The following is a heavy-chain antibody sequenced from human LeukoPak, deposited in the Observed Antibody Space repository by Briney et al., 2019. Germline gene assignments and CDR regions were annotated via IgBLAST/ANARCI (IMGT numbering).Heavy chain of an antibody. CDR1: GGSFSGYY. Sequence: SETLSLTCAVYGGSFSGYYWSWIRQPPGKGLEWIGEINHSGSTNYNPSLESRVTTSVNTSKSQFSLKLSSVTAADTAVYYCARERGRSSSGTQSHYFDYWGQGTLVTVSS. J-gene: IGHJ4*02. V-gene: IGHV4-34*01. CDR3: ARERGRSSSGTQSHYFDY. D-gene: IGHD6-6*01. CDR2: INHSGST.